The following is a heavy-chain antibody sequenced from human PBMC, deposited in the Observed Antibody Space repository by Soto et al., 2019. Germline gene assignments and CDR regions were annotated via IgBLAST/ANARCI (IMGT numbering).Heavy chain of an antibody. J-gene: IGHJ5*02. Sequence: SETLSLTCSVSGGSISSSNWWSWVGQPPGKGLEWIGEIYHSGSTNYNPSLKSRVTISVDKSKNQFSLKLSSVTAADTAVYYCARTKEYYYDSSGYLREDWFDPWGQGTLGTVS. CDR2: IYHSGST. V-gene: IGHV4-4*02. CDR1: GGSISSSNW. D-gene: IGHD3-22*01. CDR3: ARTKEYYYDSSGYLREDWFDP.